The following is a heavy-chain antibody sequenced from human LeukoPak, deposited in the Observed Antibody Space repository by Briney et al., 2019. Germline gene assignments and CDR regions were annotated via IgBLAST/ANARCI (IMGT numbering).Heavy chain of an antibody. CDR2: INPNSGGT. CDR3: ATDIVVVPAASNGY. CDR1: GYTFTGYY. J-gene: IGHJ4*02. D-gene: IGHD2-2*01. V-gene: IGHV1-2*02. Sequence: ASVQVSCKASGYTFTGYYMHWVRQAPGQGLEWMGWINPNSGGTNYAQKFQGRVTMTRDTSISTAYMELSRLRSDDTAVYYCATDIVVVPAASNGYWGQGTLVTVSS.